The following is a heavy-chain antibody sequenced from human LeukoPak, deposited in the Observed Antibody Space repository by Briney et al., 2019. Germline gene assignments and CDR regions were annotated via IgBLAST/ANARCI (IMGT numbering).Heavy chain of an antibody. Sequence: TGGSLRLSCAASGFTFSSYSMNWVRQAPGKGLEGVSTISRSSRYMNYADSVKGRFTISRDNAKNSLYLQMNSLIGEDTAVYYCARVCCRGGSCYSRGDYYDGMDVWGQGTTVTVSS. CDR1: GFTFSSYS. J-gene: IGHJ6*02. D-gene: IGHD2-15*01. CDR2: ISRSSRYM. V-gene: IGHV3-21*01. CDR3: ARVCCRGGSCYSRGDYYDGMDV.